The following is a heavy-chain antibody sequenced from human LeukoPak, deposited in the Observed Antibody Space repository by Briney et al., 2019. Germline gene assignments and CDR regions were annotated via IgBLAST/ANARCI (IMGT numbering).Heavy chain of an antibody. CDR1: GGSISSSCCS. J-gene: IGHJ6*03. V-gene: IGHV4-39*07. CDR3: ARLTGTYYYYYMDV. D-gene: IGHD1-7*01. CDR2: AHYSGST. Sequence: PSETLSLTCTVSGGSISSSCCSWGWIRQPPGKGLEWIGSAHYSGSTYYNPSLKSRVTISVDTSKNQFSLKLSSVTAADTTVYYCARLTGTYYYYYMDVWGKGTTVTVSS.